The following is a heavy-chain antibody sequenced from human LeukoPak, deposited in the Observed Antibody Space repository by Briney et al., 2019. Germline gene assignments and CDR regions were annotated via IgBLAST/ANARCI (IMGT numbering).Heavy chain of an antibody. Sequence: GGSLRLSCAASGFTFSDYSINWVRQAPGKGLEWVSSISSTSSYIYYAHSVKGRFTISRDNAKNSLYLQMNSLGAEDTAAYYCARRKDDSSGPDDYWGQGTLVTVSS. CDR3: ARRKDDSSGPDDY. CDR2: ISSTSSYI. V-gene: IGHV3-21*01. D-gene: IGHD3-22*01. J-gene: IGHJ4*02. CDR1: GFTFSDYS.